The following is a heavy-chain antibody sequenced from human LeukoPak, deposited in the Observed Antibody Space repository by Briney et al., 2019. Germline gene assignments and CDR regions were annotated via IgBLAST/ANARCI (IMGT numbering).Heavy chain of an antibody. J-gene: IGHJ4*02. V-gene: IGHV1-18*01. CDR3: ARGQWFGELSY. CDR2: ISAYNGNT. CDR1: GYTFTSYG. D-gene: IGHD3-10*01. Sequence: GASVKVSCKASGYTFTSYGISWVRQAPGQGLEWMGWISAYNGNTNYAQKFQGRVTMTRNTSISTAYMELSSLRSEDTAVYYCARGQWFGELSYWGQGTLVTVPS.